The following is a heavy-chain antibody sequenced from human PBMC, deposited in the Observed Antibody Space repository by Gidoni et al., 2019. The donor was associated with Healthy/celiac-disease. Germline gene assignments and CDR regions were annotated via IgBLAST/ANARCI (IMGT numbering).Heavy chain of an antibody. V-gene: IGHV3-21*01. CDR2: ISSSSSYI. J-gene: IGHJ6*02. Sequence: EVQLVESGGGLVTPGGSLRLSCAASGFTFSSYSMNWVRQAPGKGLEWVSSISSSSSYIYYADSVKGRFTISRDNAKNSLYLQMNSLRAEDTAVYYCARVIGSYPPYYGMDVWGQGTTVTVSS. D-gene: IGHD1-26*01. CDR1: GFTFSSYS. CDR3: ARVIGSYPPYYGMDV.